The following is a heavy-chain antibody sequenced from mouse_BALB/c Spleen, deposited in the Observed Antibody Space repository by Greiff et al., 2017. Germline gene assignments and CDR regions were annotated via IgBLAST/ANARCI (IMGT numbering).Heavy chain of an antibody. Sequence: EVNVVESGGGLVKPGGSLKLSCAASGFTFSSYTMSWVRQTPEKRLEWVATISSGGSYTYYPDSVKGRFTISRDNAKNTLYLQMSSLKSEDTAMYYCTRGGNFGNYGYFDVWGAGTTVTVSS. CDR3: TRGGNFGNYGYFDV. CDR2: ISSGGSYT. V-gene: IGHV5-6-4*01. D-gene: IGHD2-1*01. CDR1: GFTFSSYT. J-gene: IGHJ1*01.